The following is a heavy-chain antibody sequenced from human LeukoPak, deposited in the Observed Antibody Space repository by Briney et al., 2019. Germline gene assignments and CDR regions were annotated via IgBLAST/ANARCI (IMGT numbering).Heavy chain of an antibody. CDR3: ARGILWFGELSSLGY. V-gene: IGHV1-3*01. J-gene: IGHJ4*02. Sequence: ASVKVSCKASGYTFTNYAMHWVRQAPGQRLEWMGWINAGNGNTKYSQKFQDRVTITRDISASTAYMELSSLKSEDTAVYYCARGILWFGELSSLGYWGQGTLVTVSS. D-gene: IGHD3-10*01. CDR1: GYTFTNYA. CDR2: INAGNGNT.